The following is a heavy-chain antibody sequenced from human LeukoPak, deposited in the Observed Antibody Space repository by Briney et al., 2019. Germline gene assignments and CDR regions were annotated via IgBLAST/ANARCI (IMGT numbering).Heavy chain of an antibody. CDR2: ISYAGST. D-gene: IGHD2-8*01. Sequence: PSETLSLTCTVSDDSMTSGSHFWSWIRQRPGKGLEWIGYISYAGSTYYNPSLRSRVTISEDMSKDQFSLKLSSVTAADTAVFYCARGSYCNNGVCHFGQWGQGTLVTVSS. CDR1: DDSMTSGSHF. J-gene: IGHJ4*02. CDR3: ARGSYCNNGVCHFGQ. V-gene: IGHV4-31*03.